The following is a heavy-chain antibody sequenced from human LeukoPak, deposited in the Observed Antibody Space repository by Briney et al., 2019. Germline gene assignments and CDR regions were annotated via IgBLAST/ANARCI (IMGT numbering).Heavy chain of an antibody. CDR2: IKQDGSKK. CDR3: TRVGYIDEGIDY. J-gene: IGHJ4*02. D-gene: IGHD5-24*01. V-gene: IGHV3-7*04. Sequence: GGSLRLSCAASGFTFSNAWMNWVRQAPGKGLEWVANIKQDGSKKSYVDSVKGRFTISRDNAKNSLYLQMNSLRAEDTAIYYCTRVGYIDEGIDYWGQGTLVTVSS. CDR1: GFTFSNAW.